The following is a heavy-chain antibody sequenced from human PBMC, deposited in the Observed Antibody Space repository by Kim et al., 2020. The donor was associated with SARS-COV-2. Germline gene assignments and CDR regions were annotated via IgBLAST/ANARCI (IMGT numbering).Heavy chain of an antibody. J-gene: IGHJ4*02. V-gene: IGHV4-39*07. Sequence: SETLSLTCAVSGGSISAGGYFWAWIRQSPGKGLEWMGSISYSGSTYYNPSLKSRVVISVDTSKSQFSLRLSSVTAADTAVYYCARERFYSIDSQGEFDYWGQGTLVTGSS. D-gene: IGHD3-3*01. CDR1: GGSISAGGYF. CDR3: ARERFYSIDSQGEFDY. CDR2: ISYSGST.